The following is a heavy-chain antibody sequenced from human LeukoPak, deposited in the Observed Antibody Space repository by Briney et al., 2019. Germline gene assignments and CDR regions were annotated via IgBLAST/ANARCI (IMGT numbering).Heavy chain of an antibody. CDR2: ISCSSSYI. V-gene: IGHV3-21*01. CDR3: ARGAYCSSTSCYLGNDY. J-gene: IGHJ4*02. D-gene: IGHD2-2*01. CDR1: GFTFSSYS. Sequence: GGSLRLSCAASGFTFSSYSMNWVRQAPGKGLEWVSSISCSSSYIYYADSVKGQFTISRDNAKNSLYLQMNSLRAEDTAVYYCARGAYCSSTSCYLGNDYWGQGTLVTVSS.